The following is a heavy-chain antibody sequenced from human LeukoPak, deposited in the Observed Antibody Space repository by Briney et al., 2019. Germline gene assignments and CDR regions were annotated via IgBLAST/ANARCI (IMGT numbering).Heavy chain of an antibody. CDR1: GGSINSHY. Sequence: SETLSLTCAVSGGSINSHYWGWIRQPPGKGLQWIGDIYYTGKNNYNPSLKSRVTISLGTSKDHLSLNLTSVVAADTAIYYCVRRDTGWNYFDYWGQGILVTATS. CDR3: VRRDTGWNYFDY. CDR2: IYYTGKN. D-gene: IGHD6-19*01. V-gene: IGHV4-59*08. J-gene: IGHJ4*02.